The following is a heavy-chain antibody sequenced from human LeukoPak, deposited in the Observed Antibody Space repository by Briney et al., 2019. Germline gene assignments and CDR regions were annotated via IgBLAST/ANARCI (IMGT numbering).Heavy chain of an antibody. J-gene: IGHJ3*01. CDR2: ISYDGSNT. Sequence: GGSLRLSCAASGFPFSSYGIHWVRQAPGKGLEWVAVISYDGSNTYYADSVKGRFTISRDNSKNTLYLQMNSLRAEDTAVYCCAKRITVVARDAFDFWGQGTMVTVSA. D-gene: IGHD1-14*01. CDR1: GFPFSSYG. CDR3: AKRITVVARDAFDF. V-gene: IGHV3-30*18.